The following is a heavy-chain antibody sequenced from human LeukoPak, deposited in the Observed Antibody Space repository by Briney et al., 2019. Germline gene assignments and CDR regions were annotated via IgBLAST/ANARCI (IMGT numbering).Heavy chain of an antibody. CDR3: ARVTSPLDIVVVPAAIENKAHFDY. J-gene: IGHJ4*02. CDR2: INHSGST. D-gene: IGHD2-2*01. CDR1: GGSFSGYY. Sequence: PSETLSLTCAVYGGSFSGYYWSWIRQPPGKGLEWIGEINHSGSTNYNPSLKSRVTISVDTSKNQFSLKLSSVTAADTAVYYCARVTSPLDIVVVPAAIENKAHFDYWGQGTLVTVSS. V-gene: IGHV4-34*01.